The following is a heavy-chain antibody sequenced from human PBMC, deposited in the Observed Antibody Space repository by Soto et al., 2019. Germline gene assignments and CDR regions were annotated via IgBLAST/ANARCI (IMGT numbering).Heavy chain of an antibody. D-gene: IGHD6-19*01. V-gene: IGHV1-3*01. CDR3: ARGIRRAVDTVDY. CDR2: INAGNGNT. J-gene: IGHJ4*02. CDR1: GYTFTSYA. Sequence: ASVKVSCKASGYTFTSYAMHWVRQAPGQRLEWMGWINAGNGNTKYSQKFQGRVTITRDTSASTAYMELSSLRSEDTAVYYCARGIRRAVDTVDYWGQGNLVTVSS.